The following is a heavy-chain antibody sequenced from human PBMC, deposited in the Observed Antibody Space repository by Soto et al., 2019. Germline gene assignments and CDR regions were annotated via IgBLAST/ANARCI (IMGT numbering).Heavy chain of an antibody. D-gene: IGHD6-19*01. CDR1: GGSFSGYS. J-gene: IGHJ4*02. CDR2: INHSGST. CDR3: ARGGQWLTQKPLDY. V-gene: IGHV4-34*01. Sequence: SETLSLTCAVYGGSFSGYSWSWIRQPPGKGLEWVGEINHSGSTNYNPSLKSRVTISIDTSKNQFSLKLSSVTAADTAMYFCARGGQWLTQKPLDYWGQGTLVTVSS.